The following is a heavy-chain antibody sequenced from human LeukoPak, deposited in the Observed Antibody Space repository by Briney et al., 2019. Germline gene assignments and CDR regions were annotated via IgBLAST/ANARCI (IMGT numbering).Heavy chain of an antibody. D-gene: IGHD5-24*01. CDR2: ISYDGSTE. CDR1: GFTFSNYG. J-gene: IGHJ4*02. CDR3: AKDYRRDGYNYYFDY. V-gene: IGHV3-30*18. Sequence: PEGSLRLSCAASGFTFSNYGMHWVRQAPGKGLEWVAVISYDGSTEQYSDSVKGRSTISRDNSKNTLYLQMDSLRPEDTAVYYCAKDYRRDGYNYYFDYWGQGTLVTLSS.